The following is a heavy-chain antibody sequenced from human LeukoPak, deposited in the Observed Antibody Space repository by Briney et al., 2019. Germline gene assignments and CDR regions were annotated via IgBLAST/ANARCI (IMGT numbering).Heavy chain of an antibody. CDR3: TRDVEMATITEGPFDY. D-gene: IGHD5-24*01. V-gene: IGHV3-49*04. CDR1: GFTFDDYA. J-gene: IGHJ4*02. CDR2: IRSKAYGGTT. Sequence: GGSLRLSCAASGFTFDDYAMHWVRQAPGKGLEWVGFIRSKAYGGTTEYAASVKGRFTISRDDSKSIAYLQMNSLKTEDTAVYYCTRDVEMATITEGPFDYWGQGTLVTVSS.